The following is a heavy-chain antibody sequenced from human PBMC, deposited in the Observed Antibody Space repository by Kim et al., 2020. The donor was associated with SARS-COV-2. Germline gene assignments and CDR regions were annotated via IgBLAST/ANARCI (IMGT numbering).Heavy chain of an antibody. CDR1: GFTVSSNY. Sequence: GGSLRLSCAASGFTVSSNYMSWVRQAPGKGLEWVSVIYSGGSTYYADSVKGRFTISRDNSKNTLYLQMNSLRAEDTAVYYCARDPSWRELGAYYYYGMDVWGQGTTVTVSS. D-gene: IGHD1-26*01. J-gene: IGHJ6*02. CDR3: ARDPSWRELGAYYYYGMDV. V-gene: IGHV3-53*01. CDR2: IYSGGST.